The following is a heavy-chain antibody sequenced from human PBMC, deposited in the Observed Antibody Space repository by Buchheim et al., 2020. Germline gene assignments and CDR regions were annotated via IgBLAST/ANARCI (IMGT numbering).Heavy chain of an antibody. J-gene: IGHJ4*02. CDR1: GFTFSSYA. CDR2: ISGSGGST. V-gene: IGHV3-23*01. CDR3: AKPPADRLLWFGVHFDY. Sequence: EVQLLESGGGLVQPGGSLRLSCAASGFTFSSYAMSWVRQAPGKGLEWVSAISGSGGSTYYADSVTGRFTISRDNSKNTMYLQMNSLRAEDTAVYYCAKPPADRLLWFGVHFDYWGQGTL. D-gene: IGHD3-10*01.